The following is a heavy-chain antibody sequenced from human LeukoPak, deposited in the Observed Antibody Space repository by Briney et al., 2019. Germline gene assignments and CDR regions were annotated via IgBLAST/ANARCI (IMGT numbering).Heavy chain of an antibody. CDR3: AENSAYDRSLGYYSYYMDV. CDR1: GFTSSTYS. Sequence: QPGGSLRLSCAASGFTSSTYSMTWVRQAPGKGLDWVSSITGSGERTYYADSVKGRVTISRDNSNSMLYMQMNSLRGEETAVYYCAENSAYDRSLGYYSYYMDVWGKGTTVTVSS. J-gene: IGHJ6*03. V-gene: IGHV3-23*01. D-gene: IGHD5-12*01. CDR2: ITGSGERT.